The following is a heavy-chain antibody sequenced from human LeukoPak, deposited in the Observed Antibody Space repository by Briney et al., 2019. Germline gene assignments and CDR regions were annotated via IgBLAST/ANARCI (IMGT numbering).Heavy chain of an antibody. CDR2: IHHSGST. CDR1: GGSISSSSYY. Sequence: SKTLSLTCTVSGGSISSSSYYWGWIRQPPGKGLEWIGQIHHSGSTNYNPSLKSRVTISVDKSNNQFSLKLRSVTAADTAVYYCARDGGGSDCWGQGTLVTVSS. D-gene: IGHD2-15*01. CDR3: ARDGGGSDC. V-gene: IGHV4-39*07. J-gene: IGHJ4*02.